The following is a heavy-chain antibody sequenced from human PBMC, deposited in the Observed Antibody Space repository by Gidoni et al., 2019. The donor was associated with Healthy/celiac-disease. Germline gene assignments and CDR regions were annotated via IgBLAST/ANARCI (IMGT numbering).Heavy chain of an antibody. CDR2: ISRNGGST. CDR1: GFTFSSYA. V-gene: IGHV3-64D*08. Sequence: EVQLVGSGGVLVQPGASLRHSCPALGFTFSSYAMHWVRQAPGKGLEYVSAISRNGGSTYYADSVKGRFTISRDNSKNTLYLQMSSLRAEDTAVYYCVKGRYSYGEFDYWGQGTLVTVSS. J-gene: IGHJ4*02. D-gene: IGHD5-18*01. CDR3: VKGRYSYGEFDY.